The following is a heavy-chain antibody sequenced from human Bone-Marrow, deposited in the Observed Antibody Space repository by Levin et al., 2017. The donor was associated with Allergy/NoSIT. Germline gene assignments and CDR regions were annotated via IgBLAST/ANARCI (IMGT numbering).Heavy chain of an antibody. CDR1: GGTFSSYA. V-gene: IGHV1-69*04. CDR3: ARDPHPNSSSRQNWFDP. D-gene: IGHD6-13*01. Sequence: GASVKVSCKASGGTFSSYAISWVRQAPGQGLEWMGRIIPILGIANYAQKFQGRVTITADKSTSTAYMELSSLRSEDTAVYYCARDPHPNSSSRQNWFDPWGQGTLVTVSS. J-gene: IGHJ5*02. CDR2: IIPILGIA.